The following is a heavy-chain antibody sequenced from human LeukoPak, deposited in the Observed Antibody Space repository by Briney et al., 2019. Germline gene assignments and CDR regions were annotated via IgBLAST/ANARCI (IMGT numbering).Heavy chain of an antibody. Sequence: ASVKVSCKASGGTFSTFVFSWVRQAPGQGLEWMGRIIPILDIPNYAQKFQGRVTITADKSTSTVSLELSSLRSEDTAVYYCARPLQVYDYDDYGWGVLDIWGQGTVVTVSS. CDR1: GGTFSTFV. D-gene: IGHD4-17*01. J-gene: IGHJ3*02. CDR2: IIPILDIP. CDR3: ARPLQVYDYDDYGWGVLDI. V-gene: IGHV1-69*04.